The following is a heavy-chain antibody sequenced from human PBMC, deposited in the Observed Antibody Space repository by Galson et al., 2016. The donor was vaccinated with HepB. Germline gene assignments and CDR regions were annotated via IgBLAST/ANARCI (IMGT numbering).Heavy chain of an antibody. CDR1: GGSISSGTYY. Sequence: TLSLTCTVSGGSISSGTYYWSWIRQRGKGLEWIGRIYTSGNTNYNPSLKRRVTISVDTSKNQLSLKLSSVTAADTAVYFCARGGAYYYNWGQGTLVTVSS. J-gene: IGHJ4*02. CDR3: ARGGAYYYN. D-gene: IGHD2-21*02. V-gene: IGHV4-61*02. CDR2: IYTSGNT.